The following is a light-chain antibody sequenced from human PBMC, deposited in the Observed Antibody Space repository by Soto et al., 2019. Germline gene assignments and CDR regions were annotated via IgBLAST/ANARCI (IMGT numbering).Light chain of an antibody. CDR3: QHFGSSPPKYT. V-gene: IGKV3-20*01. CDR1: QTVSSSH. J-gene: IGKJ2*01. Sequence: EVVLTQSPGTLSLSPGERATLSCRASQTVSSSHLAWYQQKPGQAPRLLIYGASDRATDIPDRFSGSGSGTDFTLTISRLEPKDFAVYYCQHFGSSPPKYTFGQGAKLEIK. CDR2: GAS.